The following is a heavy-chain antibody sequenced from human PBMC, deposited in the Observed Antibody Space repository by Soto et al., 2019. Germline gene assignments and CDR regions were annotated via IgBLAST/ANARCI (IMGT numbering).Heavy chain of an antibody. D-gene: IGHD3-9*01. V-gene: IGHV1-3*01. CDR1: GYTFTSYA. J-gene: IGHJ4*02. Sequence: ASVKVSCKACGYTFTSYAMHWVRQAPGQRLEWMGWINAGNGNTKYSQKFQGRVTITRDTSASTAYMELSSLRSEDTGCYYCARGGLYDILAGPSDFRGQGTLVTVSS. CDR3: ARGGLYDILAGPSDF. CDR2: INAGNGNT.